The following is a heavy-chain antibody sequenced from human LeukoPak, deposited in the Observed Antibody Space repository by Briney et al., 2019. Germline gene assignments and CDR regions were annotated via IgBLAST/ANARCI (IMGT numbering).Heavy chain of an antibody. CDR2: IYYSGST. D-gene: IGHD6-25*01. V-gene: IGHV4-59*01. CDR1: GGSISSYY. J-gene: IGHJ4*02. CDR3: ARAYSSVTSFDY. Sequence: SETLSLTCTVSGGSISSYYWSWIRQPPGKGLEWIGYIYYSGSTHYNPSLKSRVTISVDTSKNQFSLKLSSVTAADTAVYYCARAYSSVTSFDYWGQGTLVTVSS.